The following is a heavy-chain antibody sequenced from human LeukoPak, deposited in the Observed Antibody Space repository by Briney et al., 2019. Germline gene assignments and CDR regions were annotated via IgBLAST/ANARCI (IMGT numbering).Heavy chain of an antibody. CDR2: IYPGDSDT. D-gene: IGHD3-10*01. V-gene: IGHV5-51*01. CDR1: GYSFTSDW. CDR3: ARGYGSGSSIGYY. J-gene: IGHJ4*02. Sequence: GESREISCKGSGYSFTSDWIGWVRQMPGKGLEWMGIIYPGDSDTRYSPSFQGQVTISADKSISTAYLQWSSLEASDTAMYYCARGYGSGSSIGYYWGQGTLVTVSS.